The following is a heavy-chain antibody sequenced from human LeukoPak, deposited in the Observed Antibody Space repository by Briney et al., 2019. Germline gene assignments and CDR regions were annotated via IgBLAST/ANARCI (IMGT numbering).Heavy chain of an antibody. V-gene: IGHV3-23*01. CDR1: GFTFSSYA. D-gene: IGHD6-6*01. J-gene: IGHJ6*03. Sequence: GGSLRLSCAASGFTFSSYAMSWVRQAPGKGLEWVSAISGSGGSTYYADSVKGRFTISRDNARNSLYLQMNSLRAEDTAVYYCARERHRVTSRIAARPSNYYYYYIDVWGKGTTVTVSS. CDR2: ISGSGGST. CDR3: ARERHRVTSRIAARPSNYYYYYIDV.